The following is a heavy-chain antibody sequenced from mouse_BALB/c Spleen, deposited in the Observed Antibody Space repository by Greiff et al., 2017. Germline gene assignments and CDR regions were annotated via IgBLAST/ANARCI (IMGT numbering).Heavy chain of an antibody. D-gene: IGHD1-1*01. CDR1: GFIFSSYG. CDR3: ARQGITTGAMDY. Sequence: EVQVVESGGDLVKPGGSLKLSCAASGFIFSSYGMSWVRQTPDKRLEWVATISSGGSYTYYPDSVKGRFTISRDNAKNTLYLQMSSLKSEDTAMYYCARQGITTGAMDYWGQGTSVTVSS. V-gene: IGHV5-6*01. CDR2: ISSGGSYT. J-gene: IGHJ4*01.